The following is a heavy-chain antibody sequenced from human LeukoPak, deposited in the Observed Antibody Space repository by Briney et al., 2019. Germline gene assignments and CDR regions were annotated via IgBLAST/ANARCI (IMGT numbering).Heavy chain of an antibody. CDR2: IWYDGSNK. CDR3: ARDRRYCSGGSCYFDYFFDY. J-gene: IGHJ4*02. CDR1: GFTFSSYA. D-gene: IGHD2-15*01. V-gene: IGHV3-33*01. Sequence: PGGSLRLSCAASGFTFSSYAMHWVGQAPGRSVECVAVIWYDGSNKYYADSVKGRFTISRDKAKNTLYLEMNSLRAEDTAPYFCARDRRYCSGGSCYFDYFFDYWGQGTLVTVSS.